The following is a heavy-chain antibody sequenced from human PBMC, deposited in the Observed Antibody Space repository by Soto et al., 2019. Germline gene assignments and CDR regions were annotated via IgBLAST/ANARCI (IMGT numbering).Heavy chain of an antibody. D-gene: IGHD6-13*01. CDR2: ISYDGSNK. J-gene: IGHJ5*02. CDR3: AKEAHISSSWHGGRGFGP. Sequence: PGGSLRLSCAASGFTSSSYGMHWVRQAPGKGLEWVAVISYDGSNKYYADSVKGRFTISRDNSKNTLYLQMNSLRAEDTAVYYCAKEAHISSSWHGGRGFGPWGQGTLVTVSS. V-gene: IGHV3-30*18. CDR1: GFTSSSYG.